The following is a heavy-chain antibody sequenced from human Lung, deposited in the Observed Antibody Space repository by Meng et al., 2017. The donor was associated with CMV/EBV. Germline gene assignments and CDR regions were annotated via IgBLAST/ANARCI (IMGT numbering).Heavy chain of an antibody. CDR2: IHPHRGDT. CDR1: GYTFTAHY. V-gene: IGHV1-2*02. D-gene: IGHD7-27*01. Sequence: ASVXVSCKASGYTFTAHYFHWVRQAPGQGLEWIGWIHPHRGDTNYAQQFQGRVTLTRDTSINTDDMELTRVTSDDTAVYYCARDNNWGPDYWGQGTLVTVSS. CDR3: ARDNNWGPDY. J-gene: IGHJ4*02.